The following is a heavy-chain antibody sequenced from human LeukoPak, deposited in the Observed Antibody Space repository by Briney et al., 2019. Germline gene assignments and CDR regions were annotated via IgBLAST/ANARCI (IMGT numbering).Heavy chain of an antibody. CDR2: IYPGDSDT. J-gene: IGHJ5*02. CDR1: GYSFSTYW. CDR3: VRQPAASAGGIDL. D-gene: IGHD6-13*01. Sequence: GESLKISCQGSGYSFSTYWIGWVRQMPGKGLEWMGIIYPGDSDTRYSPSYEGQVTISADKSINTAYVQWSSLKASDTAIYYCVRQPAASAGGIDLWGLGTLVSVSS. V-gene: IGHV5-51*01.